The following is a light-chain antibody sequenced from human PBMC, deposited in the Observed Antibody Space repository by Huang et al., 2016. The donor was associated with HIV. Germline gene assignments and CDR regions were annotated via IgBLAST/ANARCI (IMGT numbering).Light chain of an antibody. Sequence: EIVLTQSPATLSLSPGERATLSCRASQSVSSYLAWYQQKPGQAPRLLIYYTSNRATDIPARFSGSGSGTDFTLTISSLEPEDFAVYYCQQRTNWPLYTFGQGTKLEIK. CDR2: YTS. J-gene: IGKJ2*01. CDR3: QQRTNWPLYT. CDR1: QSVSSY. V-gene: IGKV3-11*01.